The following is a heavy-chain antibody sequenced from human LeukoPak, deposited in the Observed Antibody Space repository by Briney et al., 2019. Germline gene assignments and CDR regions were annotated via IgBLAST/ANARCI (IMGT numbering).Heavy chain of an antibody. Sequence: GGSLRLSCAASGFTVSSNYMSWVRQAPGKGLEWVSVIYSGGSTYYADSVKGRFTISRENSKNTLYLQMNSLRAEDTAVYYCASEPPAAARRDYWGQGTLVTVSS. D-gene: IGHD6-6*01. CDR2: IYSGGST. V-gene: IGHV3-53*01. CDR1: GFTVSSNY. CDR3: ASEPPAAARRDY. J-gene: IGHJ4*02.